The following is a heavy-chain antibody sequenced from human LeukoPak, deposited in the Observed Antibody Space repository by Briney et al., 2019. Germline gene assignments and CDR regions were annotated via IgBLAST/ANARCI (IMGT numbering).Heavy chain of an antibody. J-gene: IGHJ4*02. D-gene: IGHD2-2*01. Sequence: SETLSLTCTVSGGSISSYYWSWTRQPPGKGLEWIGYIYYSGSTNYNPSLKSRVTISADTSKNQFSLKLSSVTAADTAVYYCARHHLIVPAPFDYWGQGTLVTVSS. CDR1: GGSISSYY. CDR2: IYYSGST. V-gene: IGHV4-59*08. CDR3: ARHHLIVPAPFDY.